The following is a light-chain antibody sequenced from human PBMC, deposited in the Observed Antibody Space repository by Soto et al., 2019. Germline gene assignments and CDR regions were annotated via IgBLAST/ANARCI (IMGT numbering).Light chain of an antibody. CDR1: QGIDSY. V-gene: IGKV1-9*01. Sequence: IPLTQSPTSLSASVGDRVTIPCRASQGIDSYLAWYQRKPGEAPKLLIYSASTLQSGVPSRFSGRGSGTDFTLSISSLQPEDFATYYCQQLYTYPYTFGQGTKVEIK. CDR3: QQLYTYPYT. J-gene: IGKJ2*01. CDR2: SAS.